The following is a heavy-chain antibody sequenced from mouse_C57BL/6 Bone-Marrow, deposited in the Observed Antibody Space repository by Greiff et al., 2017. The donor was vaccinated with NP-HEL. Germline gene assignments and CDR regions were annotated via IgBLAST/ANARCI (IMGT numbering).Heavy chain of an antibody. Sequence: EVQLQQSGPELVKPGASVKISCKASGYTFTDYYMNWVKQSHGQSLEWIGDINPNNGGTSYNQKFKGKATLTVDKSSSTAYMELRSLTSEDSAVYYCAKGGNYDHFAYWGQGTLVTVSA. D-gene: IGHD2-4*01. V-gene: IGHV1-26*01. J-gene: IGHJ3*01. CDR2: INPNNGGT. CDR1: GYTFTDYY. CDR3: AKGGNYDHFAY.